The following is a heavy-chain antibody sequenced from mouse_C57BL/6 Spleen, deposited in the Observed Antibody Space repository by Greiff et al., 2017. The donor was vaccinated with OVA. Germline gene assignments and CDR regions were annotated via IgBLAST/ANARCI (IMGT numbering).Heavy chain of an antibody. V-gene: IGHV1-76*01. J-gene: IGHJ4*01. CDR2: IYPGSGNT. D-gene: IGHD1-1*01. CDR1: GYTFTDYY. CDR3: ANYYGSSSYYAMDY. Sequence: VKLMESGAELVRPGASVKLSCKASGYTFTDYYINWVKQRPGQGLEWIARIYPGSGNTYYNEKFKGKATLTAEKSSSTAYMQLSSLTSEDSAVYFCANYYGSSSYYAMDYWGQGTSVTVSS.